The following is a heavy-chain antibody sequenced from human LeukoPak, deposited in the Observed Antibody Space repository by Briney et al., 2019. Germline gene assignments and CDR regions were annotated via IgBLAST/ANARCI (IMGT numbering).Heavy chain of an antibody. CDR3: AREVDIYGDYVFSWFDP. Sequence: ASVKVSCKASGYTFTSYGISWVRQAPGQGPEWMGWISAYNGHTNYAQKLQGRVTITTDTSTSTAYMELRSLISDDTAVYYCAREVDIYGDYVFSWFDPWGQGTLVTVSS. V-gene: IGHV1-18*01. D-gene: IGHD4-17*01. CDR1: GYTFTSYG. J-gene: IGHJ5*02. CDR2: ISAYNGHT.